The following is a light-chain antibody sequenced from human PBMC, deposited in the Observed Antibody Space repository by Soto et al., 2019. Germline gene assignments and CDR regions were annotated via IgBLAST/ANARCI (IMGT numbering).Light chain of an antibody. CDR3: QQYNSWPPIT. CDR1: ESVSSN. CDR2: GAS. J-gene: IGKJ5*01. V-gene: IGKV3-15*01. Sequence: EVMMTKSPATLSVSPGERATLSCRASESVSSNLAWYQQRPGQAPRLVIYGASTRATGIPARFSGGGSGTEFTLTISSLQSEDFAVYYCQQYNSWPPITFGQGRRLEIK.